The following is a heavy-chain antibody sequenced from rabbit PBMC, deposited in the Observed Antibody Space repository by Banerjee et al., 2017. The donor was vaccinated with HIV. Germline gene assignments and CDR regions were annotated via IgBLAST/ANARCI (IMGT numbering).Heavy chain of an antibody. V-gene: IGHV1S40*01. CDR2: IDTGDGNT. CDR3: ARNGGMLDYKL. Sequence: QSLEESGGDLVKPGASLILTCKASGFDLNNYYYMCWVRQAPGKGLEWSGCIDTGDGNTYDANWAKGRFTISKTSSTTVTLEMTSLTAADTATYFCARNGGMLDYKLWGPVTLVTVS. CDR1: GFDLNNYYY. D-gene: IGHD6-1*01. J-gene: IGHJ4*01.